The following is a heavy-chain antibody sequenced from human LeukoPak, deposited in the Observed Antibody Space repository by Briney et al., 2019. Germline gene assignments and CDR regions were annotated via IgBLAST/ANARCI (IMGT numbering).Heavy chain of an antibody. D-gene: IGHD5-12*01. V-gene: IGHV4-61*01. CDR1: GGSVSSGSYY. CDR2: IYYSGST. CDR3: ARDLGYSGYEPI. J-gene: IGHJ4*02. Sequence: SETLSLTCTVSGGSVSSGSYYWSWIRQPPGKGLEWIGYIYYSGSTNYNPSLKSRVTISVDTSKNQFSLKLSSVTAADTAVYYCARDLGYSGYEPIWGQGTLVTVSS.